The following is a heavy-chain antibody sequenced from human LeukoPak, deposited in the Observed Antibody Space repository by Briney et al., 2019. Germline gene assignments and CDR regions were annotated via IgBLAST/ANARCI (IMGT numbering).Heavy chain of an antibody. J-gene: IGHJ4*02. D-gene: IGHD3-22*01. CDR3: VRDYYDSSGNDC. CDR1: GGSISSSSYY. Sequence: PSETLSLTCTVSGGSISSSSYYWGWIRQPPGKGLELIGSIYYSGSTYYNPSLKSRVTISVDTSKNQFSLKLSAVTAADTAVYYCVRDYYDSSGNDCWGQGTLVTVSS. CDR2: IYYSGST. V-gene: IGHV4-39*01.